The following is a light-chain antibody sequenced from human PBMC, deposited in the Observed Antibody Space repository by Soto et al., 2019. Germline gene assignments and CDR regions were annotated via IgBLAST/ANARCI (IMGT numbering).Light chain of an antibody. V-gene: IGLV8-61*01. J-gene: IGLJ7*01. CDR3: VLYMGSGIWV. Sequence: TVVTQEPSFSVSPGGTVTLTCGLTSGSVSASYNPSWYQQTPGQAPRTLIYSTNTRSSGVPDHFSGSILGNKAALTITGAQADDESDYYCVLYMGSGIWVFGGGTQLTVL. CDR2: STN. CDR1: SGSVSASYN.